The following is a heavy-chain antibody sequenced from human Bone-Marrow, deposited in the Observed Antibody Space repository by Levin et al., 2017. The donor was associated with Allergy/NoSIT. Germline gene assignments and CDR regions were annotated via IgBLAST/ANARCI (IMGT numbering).Heavy chain of an antibody. Sequence: PGESLKISCAASGFSVSNYYMSWVRQAPGKGLECVSVLYTGGSSYFADSVQGRFTISRGNSKNTLILQMNGLRAEDTAVYYCARGGKNDAFDVWGQGTVVTVST. V-gene: IGHV3-53*05. CDR2: LYTGGSS. CDR3: ARGGKNDAFDV. J-gene: IGHJ3*01. CDR1: GFSVSNYY.